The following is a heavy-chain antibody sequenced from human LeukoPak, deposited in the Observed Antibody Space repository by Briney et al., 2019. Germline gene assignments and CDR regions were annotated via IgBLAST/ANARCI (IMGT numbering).Heavy chain of an antibody. D-gene: IGHD3-10*01. CDR3: ARDFYGSIDY. CDR1: GGSISSNS. Sequence: SETLSLTCTASGGSISSNSWSWIRQPPGKGLEWIGYTLSSVNVNSDPSLKSRVSISVDTSRNQCSLKLRSVTAADTAVYYCARDFYGSIDYWGQGILVTVSS. J-gene: IGHJ4*02. CDR2: TLSSVNV. V-gene: IGHV4-59*01.